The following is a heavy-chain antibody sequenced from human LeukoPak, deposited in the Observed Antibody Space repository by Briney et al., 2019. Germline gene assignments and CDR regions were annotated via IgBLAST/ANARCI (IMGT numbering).Heavy chain of an antibody. V-gene: IGHV3-53*01. CDR2: IYSGGST. J-gene: IGHJ6*04. CDR1: GLTVSSNY. D-gene: IGHD6-19*01. CDR3: AREFEVAGLAMDV. Sequence: PGGSLRLSCAASGLTVSSNYMSWVRQAPGKGLEWVSVIYSGGSTYYAESVKGRFTISRDNSKNTLYLQMKSLRAEDTAVYYCAREFEVAGLAMDVWGNGTTVTVSS.